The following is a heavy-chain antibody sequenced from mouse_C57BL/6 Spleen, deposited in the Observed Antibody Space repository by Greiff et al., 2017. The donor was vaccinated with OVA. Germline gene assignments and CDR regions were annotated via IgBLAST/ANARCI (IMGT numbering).Heavy chain of an antibody. J-gene: IGHJ1*03. CDR2: ISDGGSYT. CDR1: GFTFSSYA. Sequence: EVKLMESGGGLVKPGGSLKLSCAASGFTFSSYAMSWVRQTPEKRLEWVGTISDGGSYTYYPDNVKGRFTISRDNAKNNLYLQMSHLKSEDTAMYYCARDRALGYFDVWGTGTTVTVSS. CDR3: ARDRALGYFDV. V-gene: IGHV5-4*01.